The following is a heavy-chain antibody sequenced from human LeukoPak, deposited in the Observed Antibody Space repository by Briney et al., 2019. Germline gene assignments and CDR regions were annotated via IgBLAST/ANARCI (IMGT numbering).Heavy chain of an antibody. D-gene: IGHD6-13*01. J-gene: IGHJ4*02. CDR3: ATIHSSSWSWYYFDY. Sequence: ASVKVSCKASGYAFTSFGMNWVRQAPGQGLEWMGWISSYNGNTNYAQKLQGRFTMTTDTSTSTAYMELRSLRSDDTAVYYCATIHSSSWSWYYFDYWGQGTLVTVSS. V-gene: IGHV1-18*01. CDR2: ISSYNGNT. CDR1: GYAFTSFG.